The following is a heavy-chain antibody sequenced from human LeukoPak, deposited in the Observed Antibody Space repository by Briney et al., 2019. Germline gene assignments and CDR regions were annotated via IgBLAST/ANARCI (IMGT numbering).Heavy chain of an antibody. CDR1: GFTFSSYG. J-gene: IGHJ4*02. Sequence: PGGSLRLSCAASGFTFSSYGMHWVRQAPGKGLEWVAFIRYDGSNKYYADSVKGRFTISRDNSKNTLYLQMNSLRAEDTAVYYCAKEITYYYDSSGYAGDYWGQGTLVTVSS. CDR2: IRYDGSNK. D-gene: IGHD3-22*01. CDR3: AKEITYYYDSSGYAGDY. V-gene: IGHV3-30*02.